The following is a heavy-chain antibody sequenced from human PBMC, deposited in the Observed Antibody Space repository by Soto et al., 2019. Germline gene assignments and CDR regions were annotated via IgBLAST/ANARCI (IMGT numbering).Heavy chain of an antibody. CDR1: GFTFSSYA. D-gene: IGHD2-15*01. CDR3: ERDFWLDIVVVVAATFDY. J-gene: IGHJ4*02. V-gene: IGHV3-30-3*01. Sequence: QVQLVESGGGVVQPGRSLRLSCAASGFTFSSYAMHWVRQAPGTGLEWVAGISYDGSNKYYADSVKGRFTISRDNSKNTLYLQMNSLRAEDTAVYYCERDFWLDIVVVVAATFDYWGQGTLVTVSS. CDR2: ISYDGSNK.